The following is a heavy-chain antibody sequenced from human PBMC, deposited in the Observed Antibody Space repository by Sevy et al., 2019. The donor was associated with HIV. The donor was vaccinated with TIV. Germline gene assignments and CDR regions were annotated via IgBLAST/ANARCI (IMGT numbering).Heavy chain of an antibody. V-gene: IGHV3-23*01. CDR1: GFTFSSYA. J-gene: IGHJ6*02. CDR3: AKKYCSSTSCVMDV. CDR2: ISGSGGST. D-gene: IGHD2-2*01. Sequence: GGSLRLSCAPSGFTFSSYAMSWVCQAPGKGLEWVSTISGSGGSTYYTDSVKGRFTISRDNSKKTLYLQMNSLRAEDTAVYYCAKKYCSSTSCVMDVWGQGTTVTVSS.